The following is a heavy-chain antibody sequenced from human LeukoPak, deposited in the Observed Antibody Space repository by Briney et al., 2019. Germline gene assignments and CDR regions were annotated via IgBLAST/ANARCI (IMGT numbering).Heavy chain of an antibody. J-gene: IGHJ4*02. D-gene: IGHD1-26*01. CDR1: GFTFSSYA. Sequence: GGSLRLSCAASGFTFSSYAMHWVRQAPGKGLEWVAVISYDGSNKYYADSVKGRFTISRDNSKNTLYLQMNSLRAEDTAVYYCARDSGATFDSWGQGTLVTVSS. CDR3: ARDSGATFDS. V-gene: IGHV3-30-3*01. CDR2: ISYDGSNK.